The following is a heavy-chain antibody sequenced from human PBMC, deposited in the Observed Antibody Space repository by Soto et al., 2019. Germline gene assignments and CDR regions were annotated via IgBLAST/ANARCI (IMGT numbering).Heavy chain of an antibody. CDR3: ARAPRERERWLQFDY. V-gene: IGHV3-30-3*01. D-gene: IGHD5-12*01. Sequence: QVQLVESGGGVVQPGRSLRLSCVASGFTLSSQAMHWVRQAPGKGLEWVAIISYDGSSQYYADSVRGRFTISRDDSKSTLYLQMNSLGTEDTAVYYCARAPRERERWLQFDYWGQGTLVTVSS. J-gene: IGHJ4*02. CDR2: ISYDGSSQ. CDR1: GFTLSSQA.